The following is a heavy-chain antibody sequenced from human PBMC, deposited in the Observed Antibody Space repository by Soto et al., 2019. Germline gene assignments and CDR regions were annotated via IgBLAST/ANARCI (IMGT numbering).Heavy chain of an antibody. CDR1: GGTFSSYA. CDR2: IIPIFGTA. CDR3: SRDRSSSSYGMDF. J-gene: IGHJ6*02. Sequence: QVQLVQSGAEVKKPGSSVKVSCKASGGTFSSYAVSWVRQAPGRGLEWMGGIIPIFGTANYAQKFQGRVTITADKSTSTAYIELSNMRFEDTAVYYCSRDRSSSSYGMDFWGQGTTVTVSS. V-gene: IGHV1-69*06. D-gene: IGHD6-13*01.